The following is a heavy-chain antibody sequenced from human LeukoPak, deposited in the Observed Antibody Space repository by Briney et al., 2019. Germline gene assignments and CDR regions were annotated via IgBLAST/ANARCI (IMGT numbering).Heavy chain of an antibody. CDR2: IRSKANSYAT. V-gene: IGHV3-73*01. Sequence: GGSLRLSCAASGFTFSGSAMHWVRQASGKGLEWVGRIRSKANSYATAYAASVKGRFTSSRDDSKNTAYLQMNSLKTEDTAVYYCTRDSYYYDSSGYWTWGQGTLVTVSS. J-gene: IGHJ5*02. D-gene: IGHD3-22*01. CDR3: TRDSYYYDSSGYWT. CDR1: GFTFSGSA.